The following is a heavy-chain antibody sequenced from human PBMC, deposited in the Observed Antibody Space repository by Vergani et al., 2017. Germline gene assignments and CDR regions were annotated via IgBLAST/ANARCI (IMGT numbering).Heavy chain of an antibody. Sequence: EVHLLESGGGLIQPGGSLRISCAASGFTFDNYAMTWVRQAPGKGLQWVSGISGSGSSKLYEDSLKGRVTISRDNSKNTLSLQMNSLTAEDTAIYYCAGPQGTSAYYYGGFDYWGQGILVTVSS. CDR2: ISGSGSSK. J-gene: IGHJ4*02. D-gene: IGHD3-22*01. CDR1: GFTFDNYA. CDR3: AGPQGTSAYYYGGFDY. V-gene: IGHV3-23*01.